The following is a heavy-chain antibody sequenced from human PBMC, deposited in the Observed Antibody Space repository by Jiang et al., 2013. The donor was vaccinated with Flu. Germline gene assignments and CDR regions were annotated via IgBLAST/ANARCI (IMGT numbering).Heavy chain of an antibody. CDR2: IRNKANSYTT. Sequence: GGGLVQPGGSLRLSCAASGFTFSDHYMDWVRQTPGKGLEWVGRIRNKANSYTTEYAASVKGRFTISRDDSKNSLYLQMNSLKTEDTAVYYCARVRLGRTWRCFDYWGQGTLVAVSS. CDR3: ARVRLGRTWRCFDY. J-gene: IGHJ4*02. CDR1: GFTFSDHY. D-gene: IGHD3-16*01. V-gene: IGHV3-72*01.